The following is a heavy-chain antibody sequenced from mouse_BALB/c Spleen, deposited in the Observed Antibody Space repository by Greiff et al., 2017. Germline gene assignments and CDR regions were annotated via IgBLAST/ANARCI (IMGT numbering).Heavy chain of an antibody. V-gene: IGHV3-6*02. CDR2: ISYDGSN. Sequence: EVKLQESGPGLVKPSQSLSLTCSVTGYSITSGYYWNWIRQFPGNKLEWMGYISYDGSNNYNPSLKNRVSITRDTSKNQFFLKLNSVTTEDTATYYCARPPDGYHQAWFAYWGQGTLVTVSA. CDR3: ARPPDGYHQAWFAY. CDR1: GYSITSGYY. J-gene: IGHJ3*01. D-gene: IGHD2-3*01.